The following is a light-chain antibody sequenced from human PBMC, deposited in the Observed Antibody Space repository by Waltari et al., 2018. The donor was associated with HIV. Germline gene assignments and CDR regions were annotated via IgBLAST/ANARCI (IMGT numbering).Light chain of an antibody. CDR3: QSYDSSLSGSWV. J-gene: IGLJ3*02. CDR2: GNN. Sequence: QSVLTQPPSVSGAPGQRVTFSCTGSSSNIGAGYDVHWYQQLPGTAPKLLIFGNNNRPSGFPDRFSGSKSGTSASLAITVLQAEDEADYYCQSYDSSLSGSWVFGGGTKLTVL. CDR1: SSNIGAGYD. V-gene: IGLV1-40*01.